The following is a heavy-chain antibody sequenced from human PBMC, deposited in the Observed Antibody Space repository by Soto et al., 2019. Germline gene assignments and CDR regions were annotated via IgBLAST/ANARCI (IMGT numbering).Heavy chain of an antibody. CDR2: IHPSGQPI. CDR3: ARRASR. V-gene: IGHV3-48*03. J-gene: IGHJ3*01. Sequence: GGSLRLSCAVSGFTFSSSEMYWVRQAPGKGLEWISYIHPSGQPIFYADSVKGRFTISRDNAKNSLFLQMNSLRAEDTAVYYCARRASRWGQGTMVTVSS. CDR1: GFTFSSSE. D-gene: IGHD1-26*01.